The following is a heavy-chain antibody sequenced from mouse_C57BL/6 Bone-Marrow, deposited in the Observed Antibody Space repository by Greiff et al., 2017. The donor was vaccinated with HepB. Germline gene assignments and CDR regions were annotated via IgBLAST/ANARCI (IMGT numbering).Heavy chain of an antibody. CDR3: ARGYYYGSPYFDY. CDR2: IDPSDSYT. V-gene: IGHV1-50*01. Sequence: DQLQQPGAELVKPGASVKLSCKASGYTFTSYWMQWVKQRPGQGLEWIGEIDPSDSYTNYNQKFKGKATLTVDTSSSTAYMQLSSLTSEGSAVYYCARGYYYGSPYFDYWGQGTTLTVSS. J-gene: IGHJ2*01. CDR1: GYTFTSYW. D-gene: IGHD1-1*01.